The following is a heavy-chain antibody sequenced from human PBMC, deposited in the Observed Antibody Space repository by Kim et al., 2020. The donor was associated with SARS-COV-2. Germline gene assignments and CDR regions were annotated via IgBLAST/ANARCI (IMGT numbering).Heavy chain of an antibody. CDR2: IIPIFGTA. J-gene: IGHJ6*02. CDR1: GGTFSSYA. V-gene: IGHV1-69*13. Sequence: SVKVSCKASGGTFSSYAISWVRQAPGQGLEWMGGIIPIFGTANYAQKFQGRVTITADESTSTAHMELSSLRSEDTAVYYCAREVAITMAYYYGMDVWGQGTTVTVSS. CDR3: AREVAITMAYYYGMDV. D-gene: IGHD3-10*01.